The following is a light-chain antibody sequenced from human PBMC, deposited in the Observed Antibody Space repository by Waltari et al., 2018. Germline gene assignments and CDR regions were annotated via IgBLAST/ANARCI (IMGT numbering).Light chain of an antibody. Sequence: QSVLTQPPSVSAAAGQNVTISCSVSSSNLRNNYVSWFQQFPGTAPKFLIYDNTKRPSGIPDRCSGSKSGTSATLGITGLQTGDEADYYCGTWDTSLSAYWVFGGGTKLTVL. CDR1: SSNLRNNY. J-gene: IGLJ3*02. CDR3: GTWDTSLSAYWV. V-gene: IGLV1-51*01. CDR2: DNT.